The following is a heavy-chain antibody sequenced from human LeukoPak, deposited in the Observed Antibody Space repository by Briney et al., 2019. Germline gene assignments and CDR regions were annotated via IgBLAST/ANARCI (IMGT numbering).Heavy chain of an antibody. D-gene: IGHD3-10*01. CDR3: ARHPRAGAFDI. CDR2: IFYGGST. CDR1: GGSISSSSYY. Sequence: PSETLSLTCTVSGGSISSSSYYWGWIRQPPGKGLEWIGYIFYGGSTNYNPSLKSRVTISGDTSKNQLSLKLSSVTAADTAVYYCARHPRAGAFDIWGQGTMVTVSS. J-gene: IGHJ3*02. V-gene: IGHV4-61*05.